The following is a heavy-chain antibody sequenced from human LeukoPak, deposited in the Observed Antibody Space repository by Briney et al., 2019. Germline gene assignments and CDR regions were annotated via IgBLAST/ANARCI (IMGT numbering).Heavy chain of an antibody. CDR1: GYTFTSYG. CDR3: ARGRVTYYYDSSGYYYFDY. Sequence: SVKVSCKASGYTFTSYGISWVRQAPGHGLEWMGWISAYNGNTNYAQKLQRRVTMNTDTSTVTDSIAPTRLRSDETAVYYCARGRVTYYYDSSGYYYFDYWGQGTLVTVSS. V-gene: IGHV1-18*01. CDR2: ISAYNGNT. D-gene: IGHD3-22*01. J-gene: IGHJ4*02.